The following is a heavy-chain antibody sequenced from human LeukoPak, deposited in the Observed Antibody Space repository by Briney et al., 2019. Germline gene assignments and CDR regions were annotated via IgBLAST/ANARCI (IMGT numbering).Heavy chain of an antibody. D-gene: IGHD5-12*01. V-gene: IGHV4-34*01. Sequence: PSETLSLTCAVYGGSFSGYYWSWIRQPPGKGLEWIGEINHSGSTNYNPSLKSRVTISVDTSKNQFSLKLSSVTAADTAVYYCARAVSGYDRVNPWGQGTLATVSS. CDR2: INHSGST. J-gene: IGHJ5*02. CDR3: ARAVSGYDRVNP. CDR1: GGSFSGYY.